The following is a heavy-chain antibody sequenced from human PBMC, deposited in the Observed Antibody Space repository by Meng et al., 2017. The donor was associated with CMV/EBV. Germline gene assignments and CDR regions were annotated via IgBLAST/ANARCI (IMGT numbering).Heavy chain of an antibody. CDR3: AREEPLYYDYVWGSYRFHQGYYYYGMDV. Sequence: ASVKVSCTASGYPFTVYSMHCVRPAPGQGLEWMGWINPNSGGTNYAQKFQGRVTMTRDTSISTAYMELSRLRSDDTAVYYCAREEPLYYDYVWGSYRFHQGYYYYGMDVWGQGTTVTVSS. CDR1: GYPFTVYS. V-gene: IGHV1-2*02. CDR2: INPNSGGT. J-gene: IGHJ6*02. D-gene: IGHD3-16*02.